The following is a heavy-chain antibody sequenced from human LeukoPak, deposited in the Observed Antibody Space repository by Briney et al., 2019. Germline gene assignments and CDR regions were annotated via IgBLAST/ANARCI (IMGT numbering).Heavy chain of an antibody. CDR3: ARDKGGYSYGTLDY. V-gene: IGHV3-30-3*01. Sequence: GGSLRLSCAASGFTFSSYAMHWVRQAPGKGLEWVAVISYDGSNKYYADSVKGRFTISRDNSKNTLYLQMNSLRAEDTAVYYRARDKGGYSYGTLDYWGQGTLVTVSS. J-gene: IGHJ4*02. D-gene: IGHD5-18*01. CDR2: ISYDGSNK. CDR1: GFTFSSYA.